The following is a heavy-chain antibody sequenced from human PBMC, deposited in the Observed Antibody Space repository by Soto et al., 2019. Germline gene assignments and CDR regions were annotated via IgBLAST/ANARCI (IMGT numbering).Heavy chain of an antibody. D-gene: IGHD3-10*01. J-gene: IGHJ6*02. V-gene: IGHV3-21*01. CDR3: ARDRNYYGSGTKYYYGMDV. CDR1: GFTFSSYS. Sequence: EVQLVESGGGLVKPGGSLRLSCAASGFTFSSYSMNWVRQAPGKGLEWVSSISSSSSYIYYADSVKGRFTISRDNAKNLMYPQMNSLRAEDTAVYYCARDRNYYGSGTKYYYGMDVWGQGTTVTVSS. CDR2: ISSSSSYI.